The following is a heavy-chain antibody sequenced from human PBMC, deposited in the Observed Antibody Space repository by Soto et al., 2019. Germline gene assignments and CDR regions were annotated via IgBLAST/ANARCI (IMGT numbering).Heavy chain of an antibody. D-gene: IGHD6-19*01. CDR1: GGTFSSYA. J-gene: IGHJ3*02. CDR3: ASSKLDLYSSGWYWNAFDI. CDR2: IIPIFGTA. V-gene: IGHV1-69*13. Sequence: GASVKISCKASGGTFSSYAISWVRQAPGQGLEWMGGIIPIFGTANYAQKFQGRVTITADESTSTAYMELSSLRSEDTAVYYCASSKLDLYSSGWYWNAFDIWGQGTMVTVSS.